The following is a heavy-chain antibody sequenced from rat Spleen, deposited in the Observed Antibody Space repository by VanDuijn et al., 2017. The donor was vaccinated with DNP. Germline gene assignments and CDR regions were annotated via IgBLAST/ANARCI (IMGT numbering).Heavy chain of an antibody. V-gene: IGHV5-7*01. D-gene: IGHD1-1*01. CDR2: ISYDGSST. J-gene: IGHJ3*01. CDR1: GFTFSDYY. Sequence: EVQLVESGGGFVQPGRSMKLSCAASGFTFSDYYMAWVRQAPTKGLEWVATISYDGSSTYYRDSVKGRFTISRDNTKSTQYLQMDSLRSEDTATYYCARGGGDGFADWGRGTLVTVSS. CDR3: ARGGGDGFAD.